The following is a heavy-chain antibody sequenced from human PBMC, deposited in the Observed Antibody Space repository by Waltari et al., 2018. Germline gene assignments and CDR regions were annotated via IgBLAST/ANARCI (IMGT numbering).Heavy chain of an antibody. CDR1: GASISSSVHY. CDR2: VYFTGTT. V-gene: IGHV4-39*01. D-gene: IGHD3-22*01. CDR3: ARAYDSTGYYRYFDL. Sequence: QLQLQESGPGLVKPLETLSLACNVSGASISSSVHYWGWIRQPPGKGLEWIGSVYFTGTTYYNPSVKSRISISVDTSKSQFSLRLTSVTAADTAVYYCARAYDSTGYYRYFDLWGRGTLVTVSS. J-gene: IGHJ2*01.